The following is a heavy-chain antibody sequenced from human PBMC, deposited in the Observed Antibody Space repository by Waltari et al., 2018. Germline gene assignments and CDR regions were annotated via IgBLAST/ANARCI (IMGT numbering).Heavy chain of an antibody. CDR1: GGSISSSY. CDR2: IYGGSGST. D-gene: IGHD3-16*01. CDR3: ARSREDDLRGDV. V-gene: IGHV4-59*12. J-gene: IGHJ4*02. Sequence: QVQLQESGPGLVKPSETLSLTCAVPGGSISSSYWTWTRQPPGKGLEWIGYIYGGSGSTNYNPSLKSRVTISTDTSKNQFSLKLSSVTAADTAVYYCARSREDDLRGDVWGRGVLVTVSS.